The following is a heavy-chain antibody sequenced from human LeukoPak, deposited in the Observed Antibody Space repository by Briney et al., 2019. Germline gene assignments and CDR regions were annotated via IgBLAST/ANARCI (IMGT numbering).Heavy chain of an antibody. CDR3: AKDPGGNSEYFDY. CDR2: ISYDGSNK. Sequence: PGGSLRLSCAAPGFTFSSYGMHWVRQAPGKGLEWVAVISYDGSNKYYADSVKGRFTISRDNSKNTLYLQMNSLRAEDTAVYYCAKDPGGNSEYFDYWGQGTLVTVSS. J-gene: IGHJ4*02. V-gene: IGHV3-30*18. D-gene: IGHD4-23*01. CDR1: GFTFSSYG.